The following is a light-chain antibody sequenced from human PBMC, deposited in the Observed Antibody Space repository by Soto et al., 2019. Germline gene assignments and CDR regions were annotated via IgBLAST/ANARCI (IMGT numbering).Light chain of an antibody. CDR3: SSYGGSNNLL. J-gene: IGLJ2*01. V-gene: IGLV2-8*01. CDR1: SRDIGGYDF. CDR2: DVI. Sequence: QSALTQPPSASGSPGQSVTISCTGTSRDIGGYDFVSWYQQHPGKAPKLLIYDVIKRPSGVRDRFSGSKSGNTASLTVSGLQTDDEADYYCSSYGGSNNLLFGGGTQLTV.